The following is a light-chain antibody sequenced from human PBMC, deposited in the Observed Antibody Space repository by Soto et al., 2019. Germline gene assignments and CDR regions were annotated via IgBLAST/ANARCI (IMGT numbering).Light chain of an antibody. CDR3: LQHNWFPRP. CDR1: QAIRND. Sequence: DIPMTQTPSSLSASVGDRVTITCRASQAIRNDLAWYQQKPGRAPKRLIYGSSSLQSGVPSRFSGSGSGTEFTLTISSLQPEDFGTYYCLQHNWFPRPFGQGTKVDIK. V-gene: IGKV1-17*01. CDR2: GSS. J-gene: IGKJ1*01.